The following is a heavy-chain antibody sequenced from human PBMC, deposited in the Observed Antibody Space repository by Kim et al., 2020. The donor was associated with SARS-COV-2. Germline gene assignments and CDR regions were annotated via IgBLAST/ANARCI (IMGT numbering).Heavy chain of an antibody. V-gene: IGHV3-23*01. CDR2: ISGSGGST. CDR1: GFTFSSYA. Sequence: GGSLRLSCAASGFTFSSYAMSWVRQAPGKGLEWVSAISGSGGSTYYADSVKGRFTISRDNSKNTLYLQMNSLRAEDTAVYYCAKDMAGHPTPEYFQHWGQGTLVTVSS. J-gene: IGHJ1*01. D-gene: IGHD3-10*01. CDR3: AKDMAGHPTPEYFQH.